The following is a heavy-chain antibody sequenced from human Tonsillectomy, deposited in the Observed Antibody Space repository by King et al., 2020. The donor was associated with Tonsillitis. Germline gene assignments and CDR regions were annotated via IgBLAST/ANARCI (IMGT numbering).Heavy chain of an antibody. Sequence: QLVQSGPEVKEPGASVKVSCKASGYTFTSYGINWVRQAPGQGLEWMGWISVYNGHTNYAQKLQGRVTVTTDTSTNTAYMELRSLRYDDTAVYYCAKDATYCGGDCYSNWFDPWGQGTLVTVSS. CDR1: GYTFTSYG. CDR3: AKDATYCGGDCYSNWFDP. V-gene: IGHV1-18*01. D-gene: IGHD2-21*01. J-gene: IGHJ5*02. CDR2: ISVYNGHT.